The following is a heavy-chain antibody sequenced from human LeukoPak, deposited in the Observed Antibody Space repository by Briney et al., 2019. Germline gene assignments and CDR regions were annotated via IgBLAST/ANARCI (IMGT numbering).Heavy chain of an antibody. CDR3: TSLLTIFGVHVLDAFDI. Sequence: PGGSLRLSCAASGFTVSSNYMSWVRQAPGKGLEWVGRIRSKADGETTDYAAPVKGRFSISRDDSKNTLYLQMNSLKTEDTAVYYCTSLLTIFGVHVLDAFDIWGQGTMVTVSS. D-gene: IGHD3-3*01. CDR2: IRSKADGETT. CDR1: GFTVSSNY. V-gene: IGHV3-15*05. J-gene: IGHJ3*02.